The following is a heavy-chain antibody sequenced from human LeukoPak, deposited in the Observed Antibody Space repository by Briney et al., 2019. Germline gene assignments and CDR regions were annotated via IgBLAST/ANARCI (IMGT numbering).Heavy chain of an antibody. CDR2: INRNSGGT. V-gene: IGHV1-2*02. J-gene: IGHJ4*02. Sequence: GASVKVSCKASGYTFTGYYMHWVRQAPGQGLEWMGWINRNSGGTNYAQKFQGRVTMTRDTSISTAYMELSRLRSDDTAVYYCARDQAWHTERWLQLEVVLDYWGQGTLVTVSS. CDR1: GYTFTGYY. D-gene: IGHD5-24*01. CDR3: ARDQAWHTERWLQLEVVLDY.